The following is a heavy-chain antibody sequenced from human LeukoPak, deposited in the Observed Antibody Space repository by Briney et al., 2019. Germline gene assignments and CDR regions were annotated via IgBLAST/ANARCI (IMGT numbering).Heavy chain of an antibody. J-gene: IGHJ3*02. D-gene: IGHD6-19*01. V-gene: IGHV3-9*01. CDR2: ISWNSGSI. Sequence: GGSLRLSCAASGFTFDDYAMHWVRQAPGKGLEWVSGISWNSGSIGYADSVKGRFTISRDNAKNSLYLQMNSLRAEDTALYYCAKDSRGWYFPDAFDIWGRGTMVTVSS. CDR1: GFTFDDYA. CDR3: AKDSRGWYFPDAFDI.